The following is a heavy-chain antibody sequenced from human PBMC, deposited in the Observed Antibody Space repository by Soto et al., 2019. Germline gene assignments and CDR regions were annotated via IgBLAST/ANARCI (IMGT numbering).Heavy chain of an antibody. CDR1: GGAINSGDYY. CDR3: ARDRGWFYFDY. D-gene: IGHD3-10*01. Sequence: VRLQESGPGLVKPSQTLSLTCIVSGGAINSGDYYWSWIRQPPGKGLEWIGYIYYSGSTYYNPSLTSRLTISVDTSNNQFSMKLSSVTAAATAVYYCARDRGWFYFDYWGQGTLVTVSS. CDR2: IYYSGST. J-gene: IGHJ4*02. V-gene: IGHV4-30-4*01.